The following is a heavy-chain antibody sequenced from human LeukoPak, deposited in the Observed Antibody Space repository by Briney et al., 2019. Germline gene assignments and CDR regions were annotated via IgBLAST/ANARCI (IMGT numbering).Heavy chain of an antibody. Sequence: GRSLRLSCAASGFTFSSYAMHWVRQAPGKGLEWVAVISYDGSNKYYADSVKGRFTISRDNSKNTLYPQMNSLRAEDTAVYYCAKIPPFGPIAAPSWGQGTLVTVSS. CDR3: AKIPPFGPIAAPS. D-gene: IGHD6-25*01. V-gene: IGHV3-30-3*01. CDR2: ISYDGSNK. CDR1: GFTFSSYA. J-gene: IGHJ5*02.